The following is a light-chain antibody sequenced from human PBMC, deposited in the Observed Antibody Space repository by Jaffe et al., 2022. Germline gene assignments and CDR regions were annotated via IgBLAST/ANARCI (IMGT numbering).Light chain of an antibody. Sequence: DIQMTQSPSSLSASVGDRVTITCRASQGISNSLAWYQQKPGKPPRLLVYAASRLQSGVPSRFSGRGSRADYSLTISSLQPEDFATYYCQQYFSTPQVTFGQGTKLEIK. CDR1: QGISNS. CDR2: AAS. CDR3: QQYFSTPQVT. J-gene: IGKJ2*01. V-gene: IGKV1-NL1*01.